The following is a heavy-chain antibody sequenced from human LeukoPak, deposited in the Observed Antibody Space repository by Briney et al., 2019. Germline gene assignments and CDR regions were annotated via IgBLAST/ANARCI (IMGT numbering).Heavy chain of an antibody. CDR3: ASYPLLEWLAAPNWFDP. Sequence: KPSETLSLTCTVSGGSISSSSYYWGWIRQPPGKGLEWIGSIYYSGSTYYNPSLKSRVTISVDTSKNQFSLKLSSVTAADTAVYYCASYPLLEWLAAPNWFDPWGQGTLVTVSS. D-gene: IGHD3-3*01. CDR2: IYYSGST. CDR1: GGSISSSSYY. V-gene: IGHV4-39*01. J-gene: IGHJ5*02.